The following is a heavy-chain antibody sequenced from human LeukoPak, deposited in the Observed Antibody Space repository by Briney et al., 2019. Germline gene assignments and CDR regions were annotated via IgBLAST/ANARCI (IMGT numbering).Heavy chain of an antibody. V-gene: IGHV4-59*01. CDR2: GHHSGTT. D-gene: IGHD3-22*01. CDR3: ARWGESSDSVVNAFDI. J-gene: IGHJ3*02. CDR1: GASITSYY. Sequence: SETLSLTCSVSGASITSYYWNWMRQSPGKGLEWIGYGHHSGTTNYNPSLESRGTISVDTSKNQFSLKLISVTAADTAVYYCARWGESSDSVVNAFDIWGRGTMVTVSS.